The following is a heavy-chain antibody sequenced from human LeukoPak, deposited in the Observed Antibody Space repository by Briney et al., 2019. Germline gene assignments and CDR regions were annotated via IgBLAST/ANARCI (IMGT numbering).Heavy chain of an antibody. CDR3: ARGSFVAVAGTRYEPYYFDY. J-gene: IGHJ4*02. CDR2: IKQDGSEK. CDR1: GFTFSSYW. Sequence: GGSLRLSCAASGFTFSSYWMNWVRQAPGKGLEWVANIKQDGSEKYFVDSVKGRFTISRDNAKNSLYLQMNSLRAEDTAVYYCARGSFVAVAGTRYEPYYFDYWGQGTLVTVSP. V-gene: IGHV3-7*05. D-gene: IGHD6-19*01.